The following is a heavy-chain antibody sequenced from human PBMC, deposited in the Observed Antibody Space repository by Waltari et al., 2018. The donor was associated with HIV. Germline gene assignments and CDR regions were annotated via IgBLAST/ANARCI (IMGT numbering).Heavy chain of an antibody. J-gene: IGHJ4*02. Sequence: VQLVESGGGWVQPGGSLTLTCEASGFTFTFYWLSWVRQAPGKGLEGGANINQAGTERHYVDSVRGRFTISRDNGKTSLFLQMNSLSVEDTAVYYCATTHGSGDYDNDFDYWGQGTLV. CDR1: GFTFTFYW. D-gene: IGHD3-10*01. V-gene: IGHV3-7*01. CDR2: INQAGTER. CDR3: ATTHGSGDYDNDFDY.